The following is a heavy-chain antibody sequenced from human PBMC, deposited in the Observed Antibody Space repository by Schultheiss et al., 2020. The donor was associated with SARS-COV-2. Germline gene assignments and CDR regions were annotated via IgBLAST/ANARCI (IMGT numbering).Heavy chain of an antibody. D-gene: IGHD4-17*01. V-gene: IGHV4-34*01. CDR3: ARDGYY. J-gene: IGHJ4*02. CDR1: GGSISSYY. CDR2: INHSGST. Sequence: SETLSLTCTVSGGSISSYYWSWIRQPPGKGLEWIGEINHSGSTNYNPSLKSRVTISVDTSKNQFSLKLSSVTAADTAVYYCARDGYYWGQGTLVTVSS.